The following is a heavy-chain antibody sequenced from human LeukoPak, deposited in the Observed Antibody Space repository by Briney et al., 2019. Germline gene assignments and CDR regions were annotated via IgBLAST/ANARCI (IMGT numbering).Heavy chain of an antibody. Sequence: PSETLSLTCTVSGGSISTYYWRWIRQPAGKGLEWIGRVHASGSTDYNPSLKHRVTLSVDTSKNQFYLRLSSVTAADTAVYYCARVLYSSAWIFDYWGQGTLVTVSS. CDR1: GGSISTYY. J-gene: IGHJ4*02. D-gene: IGHD6-19*01. CDR2: VHASGST. V-gene: IGHV4-4*07. CDR3: ARVLYSSAWIFDY.